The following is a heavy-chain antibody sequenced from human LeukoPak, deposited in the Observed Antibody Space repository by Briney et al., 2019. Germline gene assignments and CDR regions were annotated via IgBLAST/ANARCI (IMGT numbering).Heavy chain of an antibody. D-gene: IGHD3-3*01. CDR2: ISSSSSYT. V-gene: IGHV3-11*06. Sequence: GGSLRLSCAASGFTFSDYYMSWIRQAPGKGLEWVSYISSSSSYTNYADSVKGRFTISRDNAKNSLYLQMNSLRAEDTAVYYCARDEDYFWSGPRAWNFDYWGQGTLVTVSS. CDR1: GFTFSDYY. J-gene: IGHJ4*02. CDR3: ARDEDYFWSGPRAWNFDY.